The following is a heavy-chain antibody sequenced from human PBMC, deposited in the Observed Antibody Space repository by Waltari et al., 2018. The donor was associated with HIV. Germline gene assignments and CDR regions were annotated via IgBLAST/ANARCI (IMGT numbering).Heavy chain of an antibody. Sequence: EVQLVESGGGLVKPGGSLSLSCAASGFPFSSSSMNWVRQAPGKGLEWVSSISSSSTFIYYADSVKGRFTISRDNAKNSLYLQMNSLRAEDTAVYYCARDRQGTVTKDFDYWGQGTLVTVSS. CDR2: ISSSSTFI. V-gene: IGHV3-21*01. CDR1: GFPFSSSS. D-gene: IGHD4-17*01. CDR3: ARDRQGTVTKDFDY. J-gene: IGHJ4*02.